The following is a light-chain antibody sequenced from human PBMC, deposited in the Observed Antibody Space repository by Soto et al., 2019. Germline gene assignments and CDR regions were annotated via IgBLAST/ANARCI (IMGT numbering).Light chain of an antibody. Sequence: EIVLTQSPGTLSLSPGERATLSCRASQSVSSSYLAWYQQKPGQAPRLLIYGASSRAAGIPDRFSGSGSGTDFTSTISRLEPDDFAVYCHQQYGSSSHTFGQGTKLEIK. CDR1: QSVSSSY. J-gene: IGKJ2*01. V-gene: IGKV3-20*01. CDR2: GAS. CDR3: QQYGSSSHT.